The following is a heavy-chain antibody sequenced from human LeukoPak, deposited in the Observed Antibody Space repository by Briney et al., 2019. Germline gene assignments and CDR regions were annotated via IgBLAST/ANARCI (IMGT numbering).Heavy chain of an antibody. CDR3: ATQHYGLFDY. CDR2: IKQDGSEK. J-gene: IGHJ4*02. D-gene: IGHD4-17*01. CDR1: GFTFGIYW. Sequence: GGSLRLSCAASGFTFGIYWMGWVRQAPGKGLEWVANIKQDGSEKYYVDSVKGRFIISRDNAKNSLYLQMNSLRDEDTAVYYCATQHYGLFDYWGQGIMVTVSS. V-gene: IGHV3-7*01.